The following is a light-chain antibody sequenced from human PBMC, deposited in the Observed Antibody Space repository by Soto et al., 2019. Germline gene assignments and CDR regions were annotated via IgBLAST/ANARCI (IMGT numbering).Light chain of an antibody. J-gene: IGKJ5*01. V-gene: IGKV3-20*01. CDR3: RQYGSSPST. CDR1: HSVSSTY. CDR2: GAS. Sequence: EIVLTQSPGTLSLSPGERATLSCRASHSVSSTYLAWYQQNRGQAPRLLIYGASSRATGIPDRFSGSGSGTDFTLTISRLEPEDFAVYYCRQYGSSPSTFGQGTRLEIK.